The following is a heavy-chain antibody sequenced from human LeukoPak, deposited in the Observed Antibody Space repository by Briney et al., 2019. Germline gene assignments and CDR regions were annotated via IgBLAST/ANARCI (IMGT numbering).Heavy chain of an antibody. J-gene: IGHJ4*02. CDR3: ARGYNRGSYYNY. V-gene: IGHV4-34*01. Sequence: PSETLSLTCVVYGGSFSGNYWSWIRQPPGKGLEWVGEINNSGSTNYNPSLKSRVTISLDTSKNQFSLKLSSVTAADTAVYHCARGYNRGSYYNYWGQGTLVTVSS. CDR2: INNSGST. D-gene: IGHD3-16*01. CDR1: GGSFSGNY.